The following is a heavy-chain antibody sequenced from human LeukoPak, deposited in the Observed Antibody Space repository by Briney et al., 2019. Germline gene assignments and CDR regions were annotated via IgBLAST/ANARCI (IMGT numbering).Heavy chain of an antibody. CDR3: ARVSSSWFFFDY. D-gene: IGHD6-13*01. CDR1: GGSISSYH. J-gene: IGHJ4*02. Sequence: SESLSLTCTVSGGSISSYHWSWIRQPTGTCQESNGRIYTSGSTNYNPSLKSRVTMSVDTSRREFSLRLSSVTAADTAVYYWARVSSSWFFFDYWGQGTLVTVSS. CDR2: IYTSGST. V-gene: IGHV4-4*07.